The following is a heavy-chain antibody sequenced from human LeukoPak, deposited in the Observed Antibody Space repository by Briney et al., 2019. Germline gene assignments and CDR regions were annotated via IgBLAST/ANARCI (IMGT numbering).Heavy chain of an antibody. CDR3: ARLDEYSSSSRYYGMDV. CDR1: GGTFSSYG. D-gene: IGHD6-6*01. Sequence: ASVKVSCKASGGTFSSYGISWVRQAPGQGLEWMGGIIPIFGTANYAQKFQGRVTITADESTSTAYMELSSLRSEDTAVYYCARLDEYSSSSRYYGMDVWGQGTTVTVSS. V-gene: IGHV1-69*13. J-gene: IGHJ6*02. CDR2: IIPIFGTA.